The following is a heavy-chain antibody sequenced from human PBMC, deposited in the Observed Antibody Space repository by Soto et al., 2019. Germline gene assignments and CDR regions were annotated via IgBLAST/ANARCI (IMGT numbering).Heavy chain of an antibody. V-gene: IGHV3-53*01. CDR3: ARIGGVGGLTTIFAL. CDR2: IHSDGNT. J-gene: IGHJ2*01. CDR1: ELTSFDHD. D-gene: IGHD3-3*01. Sequence: AAELTSFDHDGSWVLQTPGKGLEWVSVIHSDGNTYHSGSVWGRFTISRDNSKNTVFLQMNSLRAEDTAVYFCARIGGVGGLTTIFALWGRGTLVTVSS.